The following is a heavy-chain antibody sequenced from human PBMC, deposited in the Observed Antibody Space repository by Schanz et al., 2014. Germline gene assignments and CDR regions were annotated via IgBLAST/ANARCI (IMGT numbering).Heavy chain of an antibody. CDR1: GFTFRDFG. D-gene: IGHD6-19*01. CDR3: VKTDAGWRFDY. Sequence: VQLLESGGGVVQPGGSLRLSCAASGFTFRDFGLHWVRQAPGKGLEWVSGISDRGDGTNYGDSVRGRFTISRDNSRNTVYLQMNNVGVDDTATYYCVKTDAGWRFDYWGQGTLVIVSS. J-gene: IGHJ4*02. CDR2: ISDRGDGT. V-gene: IGHV3-23*01.